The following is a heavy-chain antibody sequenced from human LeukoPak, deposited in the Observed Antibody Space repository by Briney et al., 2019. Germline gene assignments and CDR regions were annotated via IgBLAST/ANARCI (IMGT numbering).Heavy chain of an antibody. J-gene: IGHJ4*02. CDR2: ISHDGSRK. V-gene: IGHV3-30*18. CDR3: AKDLEKLDY. CDR1: GFSFRSYG. Sequence: GGSLRLSCAASGFSFRSYGIHWVRQAPGEGLEWVAVISHDGSRKYYADSVKGRFTISRDNSKNTMYLQMNSLRPEDTAVYYCAKDLEKLDYWGQGTLVTVSS.